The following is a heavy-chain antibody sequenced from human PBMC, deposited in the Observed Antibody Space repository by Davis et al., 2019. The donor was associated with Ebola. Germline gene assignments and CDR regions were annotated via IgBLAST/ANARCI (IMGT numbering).Heavy chain of an antibody. CDR2: IGTSTTYT. CDR3: AKSGLSFGVVKYHYGMDV. D-gene: IGHD3-3*01. J-gene: IGHJ6*04. CDR1: GFTFSDYY. Sequence: GESLKISCAASGFTFSDYYMSWIRQAPGKGLEWVADIGTSTTYTNYADSVKGRFTISRDNSKKTLYLQMNSLRAEDTAVYYCAKSGLSFGVVKYHYGMDVWGKGTTVTVSS. V-gene: IGHV3-11*03.